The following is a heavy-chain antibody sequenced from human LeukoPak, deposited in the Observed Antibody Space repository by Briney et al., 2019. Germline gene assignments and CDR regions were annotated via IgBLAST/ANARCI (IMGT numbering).Heavy chain of an antibody. J-gene: IGHJ4*02. V-gene: IGHV3-30-3*02. CDR1: GFTFSSYA. D-gene: IGHD6-13*01. Sequence: PGGSLRLSCAASGFTFSSYAMHWVRQAPGKGLEWVAVISYDGSNKYYADSVKGRFTISRDSSKNALYLEMNSLRAEDTAVYYCAKQREGISWSPDYWGQGTLVTVSS. CDR2: ISYDGSNK. CDR3: AKQREGISWSPDY.